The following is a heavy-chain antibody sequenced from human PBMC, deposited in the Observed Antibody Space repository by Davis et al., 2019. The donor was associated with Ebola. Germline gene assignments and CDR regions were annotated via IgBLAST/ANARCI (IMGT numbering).Heavy chain of an antibody. J-gene: IGHJ3*02. CDR3: ARDRITGTTRAFEI. CDR1: GDSISNTNW. Sequence: PSETLSLTCAVYGDSISNTNWWTWVRQPPGKGLEWIGEIYHTGRTNYNPSLKSRVTISVDKSKNQFSLKLSSVTAADTAVYYCARDRITGTTRAFEIWGQGTMVTVSS. D-gene: IGHD1-20*01. V-gene: IGHV4-4*02. CDR2: IYHTGRT.